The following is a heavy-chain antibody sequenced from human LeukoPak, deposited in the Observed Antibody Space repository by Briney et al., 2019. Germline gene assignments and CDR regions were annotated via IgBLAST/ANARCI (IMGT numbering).Heavy chain of an antibody. CDR1: GGSISSGGYY. Sequence: SETLSLTCTVSGGSISSGGYYWSWIPQHPGKDLEWIGYIYYSGSTYYNPSLKSRVTISVDTSKNQFSLKLSSVTAADTAVYYCARTYGGYVDYWGQGTLVTVSS. CDR3: ARTYGGYVDY. CDR2: IYYSGST. D-gene: IGHD4-23*01. J-gene: IGHJ4*02. V-gene: IGHV4-31*03.